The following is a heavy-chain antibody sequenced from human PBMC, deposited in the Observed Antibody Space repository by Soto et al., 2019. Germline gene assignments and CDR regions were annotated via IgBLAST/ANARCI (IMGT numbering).Heavy chain of an antibody. CDR1: GFTFSSYG. CDR3: AKDPSIDSSGYHGAFDI. J-gene: IGHJ3*02. V-gene: IGHV3-30*18. Sequence: QVQLVESGGGVVQPGRSLRLSCAASGFTFSSYGMHWVRQAPGKGLEWVAVISYDGSNKYYADSVKGRFTISRDNSKNTLYLQMNSLRAEDTAVYYCAKDPSIDSSGYHGAFDIWGQGTMVTVSS. D-gene: IGHD3-22*01. CDR2: ISYDGSNK.